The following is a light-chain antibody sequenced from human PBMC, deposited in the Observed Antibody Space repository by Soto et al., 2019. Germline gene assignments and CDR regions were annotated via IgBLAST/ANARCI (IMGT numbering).Light chain of an antibody. J-gene: IGLJ2*01. CDR1: SSYVGAYNY. CDR2: EVI. CDR3: SSYTSSSTLV. V-gene: IGLV2-14*01. Sequence: QSALTQPASVSGSPGQSITISCTATSSYVGAYNYVSWYQQYPGKAPKLMIYEVINRPSGVSNRFSGSKSGNTASLIISGLQAEDEADYYCSSYTSSSTLVFGGGTKLTVL.